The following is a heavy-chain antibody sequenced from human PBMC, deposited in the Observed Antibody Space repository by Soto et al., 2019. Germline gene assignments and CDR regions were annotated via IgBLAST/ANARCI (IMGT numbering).Heavy chain of an antibody. CDR2: PGAAADT. J-gene: IGHJ6*02. CDR1: GFSFRDYD. CDR3: ARAYLGRRPRRSDYYYAMDV. D-gene: IGHD1-26*01. Sequence: EVQLVESGGGSVQPGESLRLSCAASGFSFRDYDIHWVRHRNGTGLEWVSGPGAAADTYYIGSVKGRFSVSRDNAQNSLFPHMNNLRVYYTAVYFCARAYLGRRPRRSDYYYAMDVWGRGTTVTVSS. V-gene: IGHV3-13*01.